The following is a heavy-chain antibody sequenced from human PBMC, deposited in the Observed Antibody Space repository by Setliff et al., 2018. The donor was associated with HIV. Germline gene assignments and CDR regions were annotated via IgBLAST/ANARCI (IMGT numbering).Heavy chain of an antibody. V-gene: IGHV3-23*01. J-gene: IGHJ2*01. CDR1: GFTFSNYA. Sequence: PGGSLRLSCAASGFTFSNYAMGWVRQAPGKGLEWVSAISGGGASTYYADSVKGRFTISRDKSKNTVYLQMNSLRAEDTATYYCAKVFGTSPLVGYFDLWGRGTRVTVSS. CDR3: AKVFGTSPLVGYFDL. CDR2: ISGGGAST. D-gene: IGHD3-10*01.